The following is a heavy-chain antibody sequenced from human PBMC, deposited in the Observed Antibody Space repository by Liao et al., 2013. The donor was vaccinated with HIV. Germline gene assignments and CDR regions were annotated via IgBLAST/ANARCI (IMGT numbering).Heavy chain of an antibody. V-gene: IGHV4-30-4*08. CDR1: GGSISSGDYY. Sequence: QVQLQESGPGLVKPSQTLSLTCTVSGGSISSGDYYWSWIRQPPGKGLEWIGYIYYSGSTYYNPSLKSRVTIPVDTSKNQFSLKLSSVTAADTAVYYCARGIPWGLQGGATSPTMDVWDKGTTVTGLL. J-gene: IGHJ6*03. CDR2: IYYSGST. D-gene: IGHD1-26*01. CDR3: ARGIPWGLQGGATSPTMDV.